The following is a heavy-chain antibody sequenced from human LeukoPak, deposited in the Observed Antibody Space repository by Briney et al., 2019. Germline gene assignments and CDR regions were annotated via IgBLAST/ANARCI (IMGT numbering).Heavy chain of an antibody. D-gene: IGHD5-24*01. J-gene: IGHJ4*02. CDR2: INPSGGST. CDR3: AREGGDGYNYDPFDH. V-gene: IGHV1-46*01. CDR1: GYTFTGYY. Sequence: GASVKVSCKASGYTFTGYYMHWVRQAPGQGLEWMGIINPSGGSTSYAEKFQGRVTMTRDTSTSTVYMELSSLRSEDTAVYYCAREGGDGYNYDPFDHWGQGTLVTVSS.